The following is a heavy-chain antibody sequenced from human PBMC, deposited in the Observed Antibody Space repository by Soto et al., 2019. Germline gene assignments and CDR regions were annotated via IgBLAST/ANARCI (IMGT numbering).Heavy chain of an antibody. D-gene: IGHD2-15*01. Sequence: PSETLSLTCAVSGGSMNSHYWTWIRQPPGKGLEWIGYVYYSGSTNYNPSLKSRVTISVDTSKTQFSLKMSSVTAADTAMYFCARVRDRTPFYLSVDSWGQGTLVTVSS. CDR2: VYYSGST. CDR1: GGSMNSHY. CDR3: ARVRDRTPFYLSVDS. V-gene: IGHV4-59*11. J-gene: IGHJ4*02.